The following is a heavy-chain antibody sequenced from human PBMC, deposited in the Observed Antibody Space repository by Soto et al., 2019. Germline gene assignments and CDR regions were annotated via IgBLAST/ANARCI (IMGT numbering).Heavy chain of an antibody. CDR3: ARGNFWSGYSYHYYYYGMDV. CDR1: GGSISSYY. J-gene: IGHJ6*02. D-gene: IGHD3-3*01. Sequence: TLSLTCTVSGGSISSYYWSWIRQPPGKGLEWIGYIYYSGSTNYNPSLKSRVTISVDTSKNQFSLKLSSVTAADTAVYYCARGNFWSGYSYHYYYYGMDVWGQGTTVTVSS. V-gene: IGHV4-59*01. CDR2: IYYSGST.